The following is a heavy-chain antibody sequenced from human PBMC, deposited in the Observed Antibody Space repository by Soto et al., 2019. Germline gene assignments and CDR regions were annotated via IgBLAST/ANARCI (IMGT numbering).Heavy chain of an antibody. CDR1: GFTFSSYG. CDR2: ISNDGSNT. CDR3: AIPVEMATIDS. J-gene: IGHJ4*02. Sequence: QVQLVESGGGVVQPGRSLRLSCAASGFTFSSYGMHWVRQAPGKGLEWVAVISNDGSNTYYADSVKGRFTISKDNSKNKLCLEMTGLRAEDTGVYYSAIPVEMATIDSWGQGTLVTVSS. D-gene: IGHD5-12*01. V-gene: IGHV3-30*03.